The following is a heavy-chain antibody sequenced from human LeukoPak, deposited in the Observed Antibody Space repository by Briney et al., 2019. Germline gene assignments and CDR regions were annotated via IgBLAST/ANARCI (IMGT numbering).Heavy chain of an antibody. D-gene: IGHD6-13*01. J-gene: IGHJ3*02. CDR1: GGSLSSGDYY. CDR2: IYYSGST. CDR3: ARGIAAAGSAFDT. Sequence: SQTLSLTCTVSGGSLSSGDYYWSWIRQPPGTGLEWIGYIYYSGSTYYNPSLKSRVTISVDTSKNQFSLKLSSVTAADTAVYYCARGIAAAGSAFDTWGQGTMVTVSS. V-gene: IGHV4-30-4*01.